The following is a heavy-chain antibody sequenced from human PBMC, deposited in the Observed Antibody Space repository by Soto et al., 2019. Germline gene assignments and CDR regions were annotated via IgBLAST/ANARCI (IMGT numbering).Heavy chain of an antibody. D-gene: IGHD3-3*01. CDR2: ISYDGSNK. CDR1: GFTFSSYG. V-gene: IGHV3-30*18. Sequence: GGSLILSCAASGFTFSSYGMHWVRQAPGKGLEWVAVISYDGSNKYYADSVKGRFTISRDNSKNTLYLQMNSLRAEDTAVYYCAKDGGGLRFLEWLSNNYFDYWGQGTLVTVSS. J-gene: IGHJ4*02. CDR3: AKDGGGLRFLEWLSNNYFDY.